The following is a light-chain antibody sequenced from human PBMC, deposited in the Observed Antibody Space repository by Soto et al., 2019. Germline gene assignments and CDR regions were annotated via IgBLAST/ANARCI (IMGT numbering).Light chain of an antibody. CDR3: QQYYDLPLT. CDR1: QDITNY. CDR2: DSS. V-gene: IGKV1-33*01. J-gene: IGKJ4*01. Sequence: DIHLTQSPSSLSASVGDRVSLTCQASQDITNYLNWYQQKPGQAPKLLIYDSSTLETGVPSRFSGSGSGTDFTFSIISLQPEDFATYYCQQYYDLPLTFGGGTKVEIK.